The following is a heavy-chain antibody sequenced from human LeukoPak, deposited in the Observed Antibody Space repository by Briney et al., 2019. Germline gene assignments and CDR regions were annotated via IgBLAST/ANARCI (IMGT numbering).Heavy chain of an antibody. V-gene: IGHV4-34*01. CDR3: ARASGYYYRSFDY. CDR1: GGSFSGYY. D-gene: IGHD3-22*01. CDR2: INHSGST. Sequence: SETLPLTCAVYGGSFSGYYWSWIRQPPGKGLEGIVEINHSGSTNYNPSLKSRLTISVDTSKNQFSLKLSSVTAADTAVYYYARASGYYYRSFDYWGQGTLVTVSS. J-gene: IGHJ4*02.